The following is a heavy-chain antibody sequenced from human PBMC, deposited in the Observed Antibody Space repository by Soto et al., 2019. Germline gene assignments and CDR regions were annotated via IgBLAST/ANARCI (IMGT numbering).Heavy chain of an antibody. CDR3: ARRGMDYYYYYGMDV. J-gene: IGHJ6*02. D-gene: IGHD6-13*01. V-gene: IGHV4-39*01. Sequence: PSETLSLACTVSGGSISSSSYYWGWIRPPPGGGPECIGSIYYSGSTYYNPSLKSRVNISVDTSKNQFSLKLSSVTAADKAVYYCARRGMDYYYYYGMDVWGQGTTVT. CDR1: GGSISSSSYY. CDR2: IYYSGST.